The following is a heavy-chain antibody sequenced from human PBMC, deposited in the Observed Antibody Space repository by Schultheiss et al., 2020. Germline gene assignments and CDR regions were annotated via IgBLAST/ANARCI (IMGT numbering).Heavy chain of an antibody. CDR2: IYYSGST. V-gene: IGHV4-39*01. Sequence: SETLSLTCTVSGGSISSSSYYWGWIRQPPGKGLEWIGSIYYSGSTFYNPSLKSRVTISVDTSKNQFSLKLSSVTAADTAVYYCARRSSGWYFNIDYWGQGTLVTVSS. CDR1: GGSISSSSYY. CDR3: ARRSSGWYFNIDY. D-gene: IGHD6-19*01. J-gene: IGHJ4*02.